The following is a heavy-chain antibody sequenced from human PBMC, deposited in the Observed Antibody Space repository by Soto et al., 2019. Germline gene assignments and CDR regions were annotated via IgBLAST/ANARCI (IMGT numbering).Heavy chain of an antibody. Sequence: QLVESGGGLVQPGGSLRLSCAASGFTFSLYPVNWVRQVPGKGWQWLSSISPSNRTIDSADSEKAQFTISRDNAKNSLDLQMNGLRDDDTAVYYCARVGRGCCSSTSCYTDGFDLWGQGTVVTVST. D-gene: IGHD2-2*01. CDR2: ISPSNRTI. J-gene: IGHJ3*01. CDR3: ARVGRGCCSSTSCYTDGFDL. CDR1: GFTFSLYP. V-gene: IGHV3-48*02.